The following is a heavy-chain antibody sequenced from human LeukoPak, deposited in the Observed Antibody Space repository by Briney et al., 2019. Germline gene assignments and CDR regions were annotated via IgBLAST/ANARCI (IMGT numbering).Heavy chain of an antibody. J-gene: IGHJ4*02. CDR3: ARATAMVPKHYFDY. Sequence: GGSLRLSCAASGFTFSSYGTHWVRQAPGKGLEWVAVIWYDGSNKYYADSVKGRFTISRDNSKNTLYLQMNSLRAEDTAVYYCARATAMVPKHYFDYWGQGTLVTVSS. D-gene: IGHD5-18*01. CDR1: GFTFSSYG. CDR2: IWYDGSNK. V-gene: IGHV3-33*01.